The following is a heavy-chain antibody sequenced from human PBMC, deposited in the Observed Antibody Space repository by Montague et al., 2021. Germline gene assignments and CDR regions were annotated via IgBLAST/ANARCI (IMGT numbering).Heavy chain of an antibody. J-gene: IGHJ4*01. Sequence: SETLSLTCSVSGGSVNGYDWSWIRQPPGKGLEWIGYMRSSGSPNYNPSFKSRLAISNDRSRNQFSLELSFVTAADTAIYFCGRDYWGSIDYWGHGILVTVSS. CDR2: MRSSGSP. CDR1: GGSVNGYD. CDR3: GRDYWGSIDY. D-gene: IGHD7-27*01. V-gene: IGHV4-59*02.